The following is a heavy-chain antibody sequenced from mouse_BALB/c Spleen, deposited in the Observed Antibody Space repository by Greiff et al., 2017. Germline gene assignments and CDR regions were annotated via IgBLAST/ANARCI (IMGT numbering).Heavy chain of an antibody. CDR3: AGGSYGYDGSWFAY. Sequence: DLVKPGASVKLSCKASGYTFPSYWINWIKQRPGQGLEWIGRIAPGSGSTYYNEMFKGKATLTVDTSSSTAYIQLSSLSSEDSAVYFCAGGSYGYDGSWFAYWGQGTLVTVSA. D-gene: IGHD2-2*01. CDR2: IAPGSGST. CDR1: GYTFPSYW. J-gene: IGHJ3*01. V-gene: IGHV1S41*01.